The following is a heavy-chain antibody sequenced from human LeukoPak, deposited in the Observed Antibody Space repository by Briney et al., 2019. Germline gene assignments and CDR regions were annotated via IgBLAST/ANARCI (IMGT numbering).Heavy chain of an antibody. V-gene: IGHV3-48*03. CDR2: ISSSGSTI. D-gene: IGHD4-11*01. CDR3: ARDKVTTLFFDYNYYDGMDV. Sequence: QSGGSLRLSCAASGFTFNTYEMNWVRQAPGKGLEWVSYISSSGSTIYYADSAKGRFTISRDNAKNSLYLQMNSLRAEDTAVYHCARDKVTTLFFDYNYYDGMDVWGQGTTVTVSS. CDR1: GFTFNTYE. J-gene: IGHJ6*02.